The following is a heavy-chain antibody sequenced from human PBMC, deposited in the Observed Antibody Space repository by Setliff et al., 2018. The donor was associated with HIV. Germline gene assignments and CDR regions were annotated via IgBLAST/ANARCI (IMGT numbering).Heavy chain of an antibody. D-gene: IGHD4-17*01. Sequence: GGSLRLSCVPSGFTFGGFAMSWVRQAPGRGLEWFSAITGSGGNTYYADSVKGRFTISRDNSENTLYLQMNSLRADDTAMYYCAKGHYDDWYYFDYWGPGTLVTVSS. CDR3: AKGHYDDWYYFDY. J-gene: IGHJ4*02. CDR1: GFTFGGFA. CDR2: ITGSGGNT. V-gene: IGHV3-23*01.